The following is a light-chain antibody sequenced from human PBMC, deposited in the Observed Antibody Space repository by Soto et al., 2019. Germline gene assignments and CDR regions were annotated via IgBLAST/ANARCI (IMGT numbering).Light chain of an antibody. J-gene: IGLJ1*01. CDR2: DVS. V-gene: IGLV2-14*01. CDR3: SSYTSSSYLYV. CDR1: SSDAGGYNY. Sequence: QSVLTQPASVSGSPGQSITISCTGTSSDAGGYNYVSWYQQHPGNAPKLMIYDVSNRPSGVSNRFSGSKSGNTPSLTISGLQAEDEADYYCSSYTSSSYLYVFGTGTKVTVL.